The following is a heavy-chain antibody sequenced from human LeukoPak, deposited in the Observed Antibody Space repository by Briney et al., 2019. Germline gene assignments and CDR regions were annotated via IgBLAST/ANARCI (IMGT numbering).Heavy chain of an antibody. Sequence: ASVKVSCKASGYTFTSCGISWVRQAPGQGLEWMGWISAYNGNTNYAQKLQGRVTMTTDTSTSTAYMELRSLRSDDTAVYYCARGGRSYDSSGYYPIDYWGRGTLVTVSS. CDR1: GYTFTSCG. CDR3: ARGGRSYDSSGYYPIDY. J-gene: IGHJ4*02. CDR2: ISAYNGNT. D-gene: IGHD3-22*01. V-gene: IGHV1-18*01.